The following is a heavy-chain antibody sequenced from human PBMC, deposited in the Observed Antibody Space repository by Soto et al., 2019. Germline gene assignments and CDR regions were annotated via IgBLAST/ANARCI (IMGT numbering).Heavy chain of an antibody. D-gene: IGHD1-20*01. CDR1: GGSVSSGNYF. V-gene: IGHV4-39*01. CDR2: IYYNGDT. CDR3: ARRLIDNRNQGHAFDF. J-gene: IGHJ3*01. Sequence: QLQLQESGPGLVKPAETLSLKCAVSGGSVSSGNYFWGWIRQPPGKGPEWIGNIYYNGDTYYSPSLKSRVPLSVDTAQNQLSLRLTSVTAADTAVYYCARRLIDNRNQGHAFDFWGQGTLVTVSS.